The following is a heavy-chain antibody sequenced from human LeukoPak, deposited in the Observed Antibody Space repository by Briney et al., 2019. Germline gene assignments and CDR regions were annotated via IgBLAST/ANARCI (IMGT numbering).Heavy chain of an antibody. CDR3: ARVEQKPRAVCGMDV. CDR1: GGSFSGYY. V-gene: IGHV4-34*01. D-gene: IGHD6-13*01. Sequence: SETLSLTCVVCGGSFSGYYWTWIRQPPGQGLEWIGDVNYSGSTNYNPSLESRVTISVDTSKSQFSLKLRSVTAEDTAMYYCARVEQKPRAVCGMDVWGQGTTVTVSS. J-gene: IGHJ6*02. CDR2: VNYSGST.